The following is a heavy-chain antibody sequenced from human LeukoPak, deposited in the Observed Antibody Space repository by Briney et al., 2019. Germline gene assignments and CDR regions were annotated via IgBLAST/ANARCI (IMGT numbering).Heavy chain of an antibody. Sequence: SETLSLTCTVSGGSISSYYWSWIRQPPGKGLEWIGYIYYSGSTNYNPSPKSRVTISVDTSKNQFSLKLSSVTAADTAVYYCARVGATRLVFDYWGQGTLVTVSS. CDR1: GGSISSYY. D-gene: IGHD1-26*01. V-gene: IGHV4-59*01. CDR2: IYYSGST. CDR3: ARVGATRLVFDY. J-gene: IGHJ4*02.